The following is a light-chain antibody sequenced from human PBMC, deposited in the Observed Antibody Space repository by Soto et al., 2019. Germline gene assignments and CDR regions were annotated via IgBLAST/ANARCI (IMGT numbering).Light chain of an antibody. CDR3: QQYDTYRT. Sequence: DIQMTQSPSTLSASVGDRVTITCRASQSINSWLAWYQQKPGKAPKLLIYKASSLESGVPSRFSGSGSGTESTLTISSLQPDDFATYYCQQYDTYRTFGQGTKVDIK. CDR2: KAS. V-gene: IGKV1-5*03. J-gene: IGKJ1*01. CDR1: QSINSW.